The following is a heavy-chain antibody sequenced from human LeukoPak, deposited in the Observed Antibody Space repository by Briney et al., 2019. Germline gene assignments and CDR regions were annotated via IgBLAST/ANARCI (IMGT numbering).Heavy chain of an antibody. CDR2: IGGSGDFT. CDR3: AKADRGWGVITKD. V-gene: IGHV3-23*01. CDR1: GFTFSTYA. J-gene: IGHJ4*02. Sequence: GGYLRLSCAASGFTFSTYAMSWVRQAPGKGLEWVSAIGGSGDFTYYAEYVRGRFTISRDNSKKTLYLQMNSLRADDTAVYYCAKADRGWGVITKDWGQGTLVTVSS. D-gene: IGHD3-10*01.